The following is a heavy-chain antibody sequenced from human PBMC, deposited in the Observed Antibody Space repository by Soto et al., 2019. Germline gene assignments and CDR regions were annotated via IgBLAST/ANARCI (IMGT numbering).Heavy chain of an antibody. D-gene: IGHD5-12*01. J-gene: IGHJ4*02. CDR2: IYYSGST. CDR3: ASWDIVATHFDY. CDR1: GGSISSGGYS. Sequence: SETLALTGPVSGGSISSGGYSWSWIRQHPGKGLEWIGYIYYSGSTYYNPSLKSRVTISVDTSKNQFSLKLSSVTAADPAVYYCASWDIVATHFDYWGQGTLVTVSS. V-gene: IGHV4-31*03.